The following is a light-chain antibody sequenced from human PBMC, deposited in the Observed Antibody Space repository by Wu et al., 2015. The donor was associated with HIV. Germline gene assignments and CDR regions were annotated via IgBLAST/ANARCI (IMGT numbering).Light chain of an antibody. V-gene: IGKV3-11*01. J-gene: IGKJ5*01. Sequence: EIVLTQSPATLSFSPGETATLSCRASQSVSGALAWYQKRPGQSPGLLMYDASSRATGIPARFSGSGSATDFTLTIDSLEPEDSAIYYCLQQYKWPLTFGQGTRLEIK. CDR3: LQQYKWPLT. CDR1: QSVSGA. CDR2: DAS.